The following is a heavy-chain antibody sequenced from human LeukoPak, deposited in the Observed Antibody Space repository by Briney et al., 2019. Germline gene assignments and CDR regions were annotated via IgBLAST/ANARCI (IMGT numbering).Heavy chain of an antibody. J-gene: IGHJ4*02. Sequence: AASAKVSCKASGYTFTSYYMHWVRQAPGQGLEWMGIINPSGGSTSYAQKFQGRVTMTRDTSTSTVYMELSSLRSEDTAVYYCASAVTNLTPFDYWGQGTLVTVSS. CDR1: GYTFTSYY. CDR3: ASAVTNLTPFDY. V-gene: IGHV1-46*01. D-gene: IGHD4-17*01. CDR2: INPSGGST.